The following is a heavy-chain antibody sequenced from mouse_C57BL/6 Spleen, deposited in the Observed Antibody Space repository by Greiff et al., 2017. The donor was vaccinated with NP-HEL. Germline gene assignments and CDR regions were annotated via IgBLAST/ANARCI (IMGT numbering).Heavy chain of an antibody. CDR3: ARRDYTAQAMDY. J-gene: IGHJ4*01. Sequence: EVQLQQSGPELVKPGASVKISCKASGYTFTDYNMDWVKQSHGKSLEWIGDINPNNGDTNYNQKFKGKATLTVDKSSSTAYMELRSLTSEDTAVYYCARRDYTAQAMDYWGQGTSVTVSS. CDR1: GYTFTDYN. D-gene: IGHD1-2*01. CDR2: INPNNGDT. V-gene: IGHV1-18*01.